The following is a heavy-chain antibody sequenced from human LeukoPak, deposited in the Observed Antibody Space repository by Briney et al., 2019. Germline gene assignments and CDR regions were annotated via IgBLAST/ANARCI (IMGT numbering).Heavy chain of an antibody. CDR2: ISAYNGNT. Sequence: ASVKVSCKASGYTFTSYGISWVRQAPGQGLEWMGWISAYNGNTNYAQKLQGRVTMTTDTSTSTAYMELRSLRSDDTAVYYCARQLLMVRGVISLFDYWGQGTLVTVSS. V-gene: IGHV1-18*01. CDR3: ARQLLMVRGVISLFDY. J-gene: IGHJ4*02. CDR1: GYTFTSYG. D-gene: IGHD3-10*01.